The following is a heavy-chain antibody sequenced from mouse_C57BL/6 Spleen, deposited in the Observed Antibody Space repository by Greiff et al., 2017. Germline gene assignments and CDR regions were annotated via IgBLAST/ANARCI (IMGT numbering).Heavy chain of an antibody. J-gene: IGHJ3*01. Sequence: QVQLKESGAELVRPGTSVKVSCKASGYAFTNYLIEWVKQRPGQGLEWIGVINPGSGGTNYNEKFKGKATLTADKSSSTAYMQLSSLTSEDSAVYFCARCEIYYDFHPFAYWGQGTLVTVSA. CDR1: GYAFTNYL. CDR2: INPGSGGT. V-gene: IGHV1-54*01. CDR3: ARCEIYYDFHPFAY. D-gene: IGHD2-4*01.